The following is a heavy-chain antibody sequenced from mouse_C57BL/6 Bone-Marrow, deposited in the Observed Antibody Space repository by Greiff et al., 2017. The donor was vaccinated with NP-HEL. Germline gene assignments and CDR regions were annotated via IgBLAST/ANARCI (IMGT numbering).Heavy chain of an antibody. V-gene: IGHV1-26*01. J-gene: IGHJ2*01. Sequence: VQLKQSGPELVKPGASVKISCKASGYTFTDYYMNWVKQSHGKSLEWIGDINPNNGGTSYNQKFKGKATLTVDKSSSTAYMELRSLTSEDSAVYYCARTTVVARGDYWGQGTTLTVSS. CDR2: INPNNGGT. D-gene: IGHD1-1*01. CDR3: ARTTVVARGDY. CDR1: GYTFTDYY.